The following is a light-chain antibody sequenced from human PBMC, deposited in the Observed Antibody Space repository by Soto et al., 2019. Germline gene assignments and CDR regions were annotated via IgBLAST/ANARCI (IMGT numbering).Light chain of an antibody. V-gene: IGKV3-11*02. CDR1: QSVSSY. CDR3: QQYNNWPQT. Sequence: DIVLTQSPATLSLSPGERATLSCRASQSVSSYLAWYRQKPGQAPRLLIYDASKRATGIPARFSGSGSGREFTLTISSLQSEDFAVYYCQQYNNWPQTFGQGTKVDIK. J-gene: IGKJ1*01. CDR2: DAS.